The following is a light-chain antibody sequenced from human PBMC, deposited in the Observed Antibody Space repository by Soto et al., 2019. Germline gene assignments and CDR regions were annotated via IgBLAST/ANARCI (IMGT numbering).Light chain of an antibody. Sequence: DIQMTQSPSSLSASVVDIVTINFRASQSISSYLNWYQQKPGKAPKLLIYAASSLQSGVPSRFSGSGSGTDFTFTISSLQPEDIATYYCQQYDNLPLTCGGGTKGDIK. CDR1: QSISSY. CDR2: AAS. V-gene: IGKV1-33*01. CDR3: QQYDNLPLT. J-gene: IGKJ4*01.